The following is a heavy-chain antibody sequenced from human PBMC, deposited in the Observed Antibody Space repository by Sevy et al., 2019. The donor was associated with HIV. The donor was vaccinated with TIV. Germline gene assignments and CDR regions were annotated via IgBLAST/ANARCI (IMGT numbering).Heavy chain of an antibody. CDR1: GFTFSSYS. CDR2: ISSSSSYI. V-gene: IGHV3-21*01. J-gene: IGHJ4*02. Sequence: GGSLRLSCAASGFTFSSYSMNWVRQAPGKGLEWVSSISSSSSYIYYADSVKGRFTISGDNAKNSLYLQMNSLRAEDTAVYYCATGKVNYYDSSFARVWGQGTLVTVSS. CDR3: ATGKVNYYDSSFARV. D-gene: IGHD3-22*01.